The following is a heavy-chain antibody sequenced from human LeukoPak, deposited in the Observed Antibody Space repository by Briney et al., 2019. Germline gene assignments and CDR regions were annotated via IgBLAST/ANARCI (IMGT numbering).Heavy chain of an antibody. CDR3: ARDRRGWFGELLSDY. CDR1: GGTFSSYA. CDR2: IIPIFGTA. V-gene: IGHV1-69*13. D-gene: IGHD3-10*01. Sequence: SVKVSCKASGGTFSSYAISWVRQAPGQGLEWMGGIIPIFGTANYAQKFQGRVTITADESTSTAYMELSSLRSEDTAVYYCARDRRGWFGELLSDYWGQGTLVTVSS. J-gene: IGHJ4*02.